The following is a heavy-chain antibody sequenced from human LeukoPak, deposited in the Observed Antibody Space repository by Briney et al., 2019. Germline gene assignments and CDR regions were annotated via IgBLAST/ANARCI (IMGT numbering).Heavy chain of an antibody. V-gene: IGHV3-53*01. CDR1: GFPVSYNY. J-gene: IGHJ3*02. CDR2: IYSGGDA. Sequence: GGPLRLSFAASGFPVSYNYMSWVRQTPRKGLEGVSSIYSGGDAYYTDSVRGRFTISRDNSDNTLYLQMNSLRAEDTALYYCAKGNYGSGSLYVGDAFDIWGQGTMVTVSS. CDR3: AKGNYGSGSLYVGDAFDI. D-gene: IGHD3-10*01.